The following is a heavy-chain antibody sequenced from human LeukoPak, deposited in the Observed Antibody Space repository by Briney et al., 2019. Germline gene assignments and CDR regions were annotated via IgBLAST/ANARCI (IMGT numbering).Heavy chain of an antibody. J-gene: IGHJ4*02. CDR1: AYSISSGYY. CDR3: ARHWGNGHGTGAGPIDY. D-gene: IGHD3/OR15-3a*01. CDR2: VYHSGST. Sequence: SETLSLTCTVTAYSISSGYYWGWIRQPPGKGLECIGGVYHSGSTFYNPSLKSRVTISADMSKNQLSLKLNSVTAADTAVYYCARHWGNGHGTGAGPIDYWGQGTLVTVSS. V-gene: IGHV4-38-2*02.